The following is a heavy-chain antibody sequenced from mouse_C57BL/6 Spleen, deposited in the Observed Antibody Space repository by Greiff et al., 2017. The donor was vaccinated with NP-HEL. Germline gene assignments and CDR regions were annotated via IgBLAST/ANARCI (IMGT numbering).Heavy chain of an antibody. J-gene: IGHJ4*01. CDR1: GYTFTSYW. CDR3: ARPYDYDEKGGYAMDY. CDR2: IDPSDSET. Sequence: VQLQQPGAELVRPGSSVKLSCKASGYTFTSYWMHWVKQRPIQGLEWIGNIDPSDSETHYNQKFKDKATLTVDKSSSTAYMQLSSLTSEDSAVYYGARPYDYDEKGGYAMDYWGQGTSVTVSS. D-gene: IGHD2-4*01. V-gene: IGHV1-52*01.